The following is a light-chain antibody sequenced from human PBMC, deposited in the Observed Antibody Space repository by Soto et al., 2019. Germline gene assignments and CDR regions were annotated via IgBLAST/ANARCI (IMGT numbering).Light chain of an antibody. CDR3: QQYGSSPRT. J-gene: IGKJ1*01. CDR1: QSVSSSY. CDR2: GPS. Sequence: EIVLTQSPGTFPLSPGEEATLACRASQSVSSSYLAWYQKKPGQPPRLLIYGPSSRATGIPDRFSGSGSGTDFTLTISRLEPEDFAVYYCQQYGSSPRTFGQWTKVEIK. V-gene: IGKV3-20*01.